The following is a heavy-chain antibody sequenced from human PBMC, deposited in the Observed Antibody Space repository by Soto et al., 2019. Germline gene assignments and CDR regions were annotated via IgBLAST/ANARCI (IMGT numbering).Heavy chain of an antibody. J-gene: IGHJ6*03. CDR3: ARKLYNWHDPYYMDV. Sequence: GSLRLSCAASGFTVSSNYMSWVRQAPGKGLEWVSVIYSGGSTYYADSVKGRFTISRHNSKNTLYLQMNSLRAEDTAMYYCARKLYNWHDPYYMDVWGKGTTVTVSS. D-gene: IGHD1-20*01. V-gene: IGHV3-53*04. CDR1: GFTVSSNY. CDR2: IYSGGST.